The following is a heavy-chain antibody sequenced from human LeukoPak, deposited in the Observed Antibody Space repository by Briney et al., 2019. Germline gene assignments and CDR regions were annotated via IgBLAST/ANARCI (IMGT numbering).Heavy chain of an antibody. CDR2: IYSGGST. J-gene: IGHJ4*02. Sequence: GGSLRLSCAASGFTVSSNYMIWVRQAPGKGLEWVSVIYSGGSTHYADSVKGRFTISRDNSKNTLYLHMNSLRAEDTAVYYCARGQYSGSYLIYFDYWGQGTLVTVSS. V-gene: IGHV3-53*01. D-gene: IGHD1-26*01. CDR1: GFTVSSNY. CDR3: ARGQYSGSYLIYFDY.